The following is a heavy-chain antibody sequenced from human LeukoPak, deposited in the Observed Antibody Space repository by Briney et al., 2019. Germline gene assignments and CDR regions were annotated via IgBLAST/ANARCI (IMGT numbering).Heavy chain of an antibody. D-gene: IGHD4-23*01. CDR1: GFTFSSYG. V-gene: IGHV3-30*03. Sequence: GGSLRLSCAASGFTFSSYGMHWVRQAPGKGLEWVAVISYDGSNKYYADSVKGRFTISRDNSKNTLYLQMNSLRAEDTAVYYCATHPVVTPIDYWGQGTLVTVSS. CDR2: ISYDGSNK. J-gene: IGHJ4*02. CDR3: ATHPVVTPIDY.